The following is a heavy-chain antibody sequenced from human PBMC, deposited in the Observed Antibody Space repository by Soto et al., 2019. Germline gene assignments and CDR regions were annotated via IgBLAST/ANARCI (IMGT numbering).Heavy chain of an antibody. Sequence: EVHLVESGGVLVAPGGSLRLSCVASGFTLTTYTMNWVRQAPGTGLEWVSSINGRSNYKYYSDSVKSRFTISRDNAQNSLFLQMSRLGPEDTAVYYCVREDGVVGASSAFDSWGQGHLVTVSS. CDR1: GFTLTTYT. CDR3: VREDGVVGASSAFDS. D-gene: IGHD1-26*01. J-gene: IGHJ4*02. V-gene: IGHV3-21*01. CDR2: INGRSNYK.